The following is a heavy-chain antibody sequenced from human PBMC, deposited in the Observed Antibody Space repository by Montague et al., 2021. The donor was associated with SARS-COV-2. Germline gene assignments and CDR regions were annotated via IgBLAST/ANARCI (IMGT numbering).Heavy chain of an antibody. Sequence: SETLSLTCTVSGGSITGYYWSWLRRSPGKGLEWIAYIYDGGAVNYNPSLGSRVTISTGTSKNQLSLKANSVTAADTAVYYCVRDHPYGGPRGAYDIWGQGTVVTVSS. CDR2: IYDGGAV. J-gene: IGHJ3*02. CDR3: VRDHPYGGPRGAYDI. D-gene: IGHD4-23*01. CDR1: GGSITGYY. V-gene: IGHV4-59*01.